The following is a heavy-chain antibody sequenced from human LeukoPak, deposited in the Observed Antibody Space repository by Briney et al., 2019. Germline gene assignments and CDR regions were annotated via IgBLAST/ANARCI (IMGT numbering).Heavy chain of an antibody. CDR1: GGSISSYY. D-gene: IGHD1-26*01. V-gene: IGHV4-59*01. CDR3: ATAARGALYYYYYMDV. Sequence: SETLSLTCTVSGGSISSYYWSWTRQPPGKGLEWIGYIYYSGSTNYNPSLKSRVTISVDTSKNQFSLKLSSVTAADTAVYYCATAARGALYYYYYMDVWGKGTTVTVSS. J-gene: IGHJ6*03. CDR2: IYYSGST.